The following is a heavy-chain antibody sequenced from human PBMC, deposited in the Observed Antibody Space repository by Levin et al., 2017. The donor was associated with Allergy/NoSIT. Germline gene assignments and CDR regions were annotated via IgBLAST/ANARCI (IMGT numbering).Heavy chain of an antibody. CDR1: GGSFSGYY. CDR3: ARQWRGPWDSSTDHFDY. CDR2: INHSGST. D-gene: IGHD6-13*01. Sequence: KSSETLSLTCAVYGGSFSGYYWSWIRQPPGKGLEWIGEINHSGSTNYNPSLKSRVTISVDTSKNQFSLKLSSVTAADTAVYYCARQWRGPWDSSTDHFDYWGQGTLVTVSS. J-gene: IGHJ4*02. V-gene: IGHV4-34*01.